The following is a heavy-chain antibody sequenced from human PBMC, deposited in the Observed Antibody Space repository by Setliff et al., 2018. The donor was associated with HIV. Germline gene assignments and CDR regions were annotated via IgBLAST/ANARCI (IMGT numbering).Heavy chain of an antibody. CDR3: VRSDRWRNWFDP. CDR2: VYHFGGT. J-gene: IGHJ5*02. V-gene: IGHV4-39*01. Sequence: SSETLSLTCTVSGAFVNSTFYHWAWIRQSPGKGLEWIGTVYHFGGTFYNPSLESRVTISTDMSKKGFSLRLTSVTVADTAVYYCVRSDRWRNWFDPWGQGIVVTVSS. CDR1: GAFVNSTFYH. D-gene: IGHD2-15*01.